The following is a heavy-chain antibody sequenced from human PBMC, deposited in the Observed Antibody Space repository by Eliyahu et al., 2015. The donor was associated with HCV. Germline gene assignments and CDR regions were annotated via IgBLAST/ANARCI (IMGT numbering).Heavy chain of an antibody. Sequence: QVQLVQSGAEVKKPGSSVKVSCKASGGTFSSYTISWVRQAPGQGLEWMGRIIPILGIANYAQKFQGRVTITADKSTSTAYMELSSLRSEDTAVYYCAREDGYDHRDYWGQGTLVTVSS. CDR3: AREDGYDHRDY. J-gene: IGHJ4*02. V-gene: IGHV1-69*08. CDR1: GGTFSSYT. CDR2: IIPILGIA. D-gene: IGHD5-12*01.